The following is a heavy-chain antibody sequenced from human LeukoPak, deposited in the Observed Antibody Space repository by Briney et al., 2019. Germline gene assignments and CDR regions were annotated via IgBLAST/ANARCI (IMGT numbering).Heavy chain of an antibody. D-gene: IGHD6-19*01. V-gene: IGHV4-39*01. CDR2: IYYSGST. Sequence: GSLRLSCAASGFTFSSYSMNWIRQPPGKGLEWIGSIYYSGSTYYNPSLKSRVTISVDTSKNQFSLKLSSVTAADTAVYYCARQGSSGWYDSYYFDYWGQGTLVTVSS. CDR3: ARQGSSGWYDSYYFDY. CDR1: GFTFSSYS. J-gene: IGHJ4*02.